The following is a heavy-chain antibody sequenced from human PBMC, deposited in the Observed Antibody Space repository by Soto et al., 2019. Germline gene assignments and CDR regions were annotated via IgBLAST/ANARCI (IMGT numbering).Heavy chain of an antibody. CDR1: GFTFSSYA. J-gene: IGHJ4*02. CDR2: ISGSGGST. Sequence: GGSLRLSCAASGFTFSSYAMSWVRQAPGKGLEWVSAISGSGGSTYYADSVKGRSTISRDNSKNTLYLQMNSLRAEDTAVYYCAKDRRYFDWLLHLDYWGQGTLVTVSS. V-gene: IGHV3-23*01. CDR3: AKDRRYFDWLLHLDY. D-gene: IGHD3-9*01.